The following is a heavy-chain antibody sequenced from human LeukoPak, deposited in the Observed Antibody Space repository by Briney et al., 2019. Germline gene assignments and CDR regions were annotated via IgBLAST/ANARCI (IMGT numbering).Heavy chain of an antibody. CDR1: GFTFSNNY. D-gene: IGHD3-16*01. J-gene: IGHJ4*02. CDR2: IYSGGST. CDR3: AREPTYDPPGDY. Sequence: GGSLRLSCAASGFTFSNNYMSWVRQAPGKGLEWVSVIYSGGSTYYADSVKGRFTISRDNSKNTLYLQMDSLRAEDTAVYYCAREPTYDPPGDYWGQGTLVTVSS. V-gene: IGHV3-66*01.